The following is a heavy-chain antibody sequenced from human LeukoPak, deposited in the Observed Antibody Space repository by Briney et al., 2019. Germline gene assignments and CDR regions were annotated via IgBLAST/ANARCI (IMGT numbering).Heavy chain of an antibody. V-gene: IGHV4-59*08. D-gene: IGHD2-2*01. CDR1: GGSISSYC. CDR2: IYYSGST. CDR3: ARQSQGYCSSTNCHSWFDP. J-gene: IGHJ5*02. Sequence: SSETLSLTCTVSGGSISSYCWNWIRQPPGKGLEWIGYIYYSGSTNYNPPLRSRVTISLDTSKNQCSLKLSSVTAADTAVYYCARQSQGYCSSTNCHSWFDPWGQGTLVSVSS.